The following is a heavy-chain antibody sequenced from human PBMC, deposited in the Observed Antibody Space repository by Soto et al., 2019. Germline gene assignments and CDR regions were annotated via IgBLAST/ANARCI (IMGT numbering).Heavy chain of an antibody. CDR3: ARDIPDSSGSNWFDP. CDR2: IYYSGST. Sequence: SETLSLTCTVSGGSISSGGYYWSWIRQHPGKGLEWIGYIYYSGSTYYNPSLKSRVTISVDTSKNQFSLKLSSVTAADTAVYYCARDIPDSSGSNWFDPWGQGTLVTVSS. D-gene: IGHD3-22*01. J-gene: IGHJ5*02. CDR1: GGSISSGGYY. V-gene: IGHV4-31*03.